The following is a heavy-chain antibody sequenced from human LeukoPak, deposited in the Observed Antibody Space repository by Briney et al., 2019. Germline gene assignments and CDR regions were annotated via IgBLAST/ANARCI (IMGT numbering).Heavy chain of an antibody. V-gene: IGHV1-2*06. D-gene: IGHD6-13*01. Sequence: ASVKDSCKASGYTFTSNYMHWVRQAPGQGREWMGRINPNSGGTNYAQKFQGRVTMTRDTSISTAYMELSRLRSDDTAVYYCARELQQLVRSGYYYYMDVWGKGTTVTVSS. CDR2: INPNSGGT. CDR1: GYTFTSNY. J-gene: IGHJ6*03. CDR3: ARELQQLVRSGYYYYMDV.